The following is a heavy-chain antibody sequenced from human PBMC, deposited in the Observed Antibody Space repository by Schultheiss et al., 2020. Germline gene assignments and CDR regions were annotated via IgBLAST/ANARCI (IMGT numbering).Heavy chain of an antibody. Sequence: GSLRLSCAASGFTFSDYYMSWIRQAPGKGLEWIGSIYYSGSTYYNPSLKSRVTISVDTSKNQFSLKLSSVTAADTAVYYCTPLPGHSTKLLDYWGQGTLVTVSS. D-gene: IGHD6-13*01. V-gene: IGHV4-38-2*01. J-gene: IGHJ4*02. CDR3: TPLPGHSTKLLDY. CDR2: IYYSGST. CDR1: GFTFSDYY.